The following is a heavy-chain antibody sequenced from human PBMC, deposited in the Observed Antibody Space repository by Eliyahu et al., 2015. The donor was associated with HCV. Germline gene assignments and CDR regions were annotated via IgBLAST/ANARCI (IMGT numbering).Heavy chain of an antibody. V-gene: IGHV3-73*01. J-gene: IGHJ2*01. CDR2: IRSITNNYAT. Sequence: EVQLMESGGDLVQPGGSLKLSCAASGXXFSGSALXWVRQASGKGLEWIGRIRSITNNYATAYAASVKGRFSISRDDSKNTAYLQMNSLTTEDTAVYYCTRPTSGYLDLWGRGSLVTVSS. CDR1: GXXFSGSA. CDR3: TRPTSGYLDL.